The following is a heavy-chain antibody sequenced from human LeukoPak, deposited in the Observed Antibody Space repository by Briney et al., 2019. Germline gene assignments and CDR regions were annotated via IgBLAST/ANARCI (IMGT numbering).Heavy chain of an antibody. CDR1: GVSISSSNSY. Sequence: SETLSLTCTVSGVSISSSNSYWSWIRQPPGKGLEWIGYIYYSGSTNYNPSLKSRVTISVDTSKNQFSLKLSSVTAADTAVYYCARARMSGYPLMLDAFDIWGQGTMVTVSS. J-gene: IGHJ3*02. D-gene: IGHD5-12*01. CDR3: ARARMSGYPLMLDAFDI. CDR2: IYYSGST. V-gene: IGHV4-61*01.